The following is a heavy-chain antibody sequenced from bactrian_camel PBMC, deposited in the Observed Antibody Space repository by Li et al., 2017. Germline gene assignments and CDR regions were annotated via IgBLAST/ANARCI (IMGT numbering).Heavy chain of an antibody. CDR1: GFIRSGDR. CDR3: AKALGGGNYYTGEYNY. V-gene: IGHV3S1*01. CDR2: IWTLGGIT. Sequence: QLVESGGGSVQVGGSLRLSCAVSGFIRSGDRLTWFRQAPGKQREAVATIWTLGGITAYTDSVKGRFTISQDNAKNTMYLQMNNLKSEDTALYYCAKALGGGNYYTGEYNYWGQGTQVTVS. D-gene: IGHD2*01. J-gene: IGHJ4*01.